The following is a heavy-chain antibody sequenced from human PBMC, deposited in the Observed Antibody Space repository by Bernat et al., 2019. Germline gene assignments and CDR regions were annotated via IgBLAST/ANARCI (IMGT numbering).Heavy chain of an antibody. Sequence: EVQLLESGGGLVQPGGSLRLSCAASGFTFSSYAMSWVRQAPGKGLEWVSAISGSGGSTYYADSVKGRFTISRDNAKNSLYLQMNSLRAEDTAVYYCARAYDSSGFDYWGQGTLVTVSS. J-gene: IGHJ4*02. V-gene: IGHV3-23*01. CDR2: ISGSGGST. CDR3: ARAYDSSGFDY. D-gene: IGHD3-22*01. CDR1: GFTFSSYA.